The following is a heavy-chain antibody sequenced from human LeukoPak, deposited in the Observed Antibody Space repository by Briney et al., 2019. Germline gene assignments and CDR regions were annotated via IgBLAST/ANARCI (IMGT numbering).Heavy chain of an antibody. D-gene: IGHD2-2*01. J-gene: IGHJ3*02. V-gene: IGHV5-51*01. Sequence: GESLKISCKGFGYTFTNYWIGWVRQMPGKGLEWMGIIYPGDSDTRYSPSFQGQVTISADKSISTAYLQWSSLKASDTAMYYCARQRDCSSTSCYVLDAFDIWGQGTMVTVSS. CDR1: GYTFTNYW. CDR2: IYPGDSDT. CDR3: ARQRDCSSTSCYVLDAFDI.